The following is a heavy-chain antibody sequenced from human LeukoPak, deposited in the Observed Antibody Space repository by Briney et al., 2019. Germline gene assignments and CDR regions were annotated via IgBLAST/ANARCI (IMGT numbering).Heavy chain of an antibody. CDR3: ARSVEGSFDY. D-gene: IGHD6-19*01. J-gene: IGHJ4*02. CDR1: GFTFCPYS. V-gene: IGHV3-48*01. Sequence: GGSLRLSCATSGFTFCPYSFNWVRQAPGKGLEWISYINAHRTIYYADSVEGRFTISRDNAKNSAYLQLNSLRVEDTAMYYCARSVEGSFDYWGQGTLVTVSS. CDR2: INAHRTI.